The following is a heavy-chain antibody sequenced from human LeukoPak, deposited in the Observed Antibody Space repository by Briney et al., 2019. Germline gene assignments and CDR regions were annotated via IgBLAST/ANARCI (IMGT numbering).Heavy chain of an antibody. CDR1: GFTFSSYS. J-gene: IGHJ4*02. V-gene: IGHV3-21*01. CDR3: ARADRQESSLDY. CDR2: ISSSSSYI. Sequence: KTGGSLRLSCAASGFTFSSYSMNWVRQAPGKGLEWVSSISSSSSYIYYADSVKGRFTISRDNAKNSLYLQMNSLRAEDTAVYYCARADRQESSLDYWGQGTLVTVSS.